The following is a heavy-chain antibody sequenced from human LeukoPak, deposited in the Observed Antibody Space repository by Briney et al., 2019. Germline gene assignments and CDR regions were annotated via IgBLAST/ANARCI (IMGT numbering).Heavy chain of an antibody. J-gene: IGHJ5*02. CDR3: ARLDYDSSDYYPYSWFDP. V-gene: IGHV4-34*01. Sequence: PSETLSLTCAVYGGSFSGYYWSWIRQPPGKGLEWIGEINHSGSTNYNPSLKSRVTISVDTSKNQFSLKLSSVTAADTAVYYCARLDYDSSDYYPYSWFDPWGQGTLVTVSS. CDR2: INHSGST. D-gene: IGHD3-22*01. CDR1: GGSFSGYY.